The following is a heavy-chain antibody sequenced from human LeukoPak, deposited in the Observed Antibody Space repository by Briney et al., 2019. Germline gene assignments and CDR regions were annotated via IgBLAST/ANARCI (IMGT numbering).Heavy chain of an antibody. CDR2: IYDGGNT. D-gene: IGHD3-10*01. V-gene: IGHV3-66*02. J-gene: IGHJ4*02. CDR3: ARDQSGPLLWFGELLSPGAFDI. Sequence: GGSLRLSCEISEFTVSRNHLSWVRQAPGRGLEWVSIIYDGGNTDYADSVKGRFTISRDNSKNTLYLQMNSLRAEDTAVYYCARDQSGPLLWFGELLSPGAFDIWGQGTLVTVSS. CDR1: EFTVSRNH.